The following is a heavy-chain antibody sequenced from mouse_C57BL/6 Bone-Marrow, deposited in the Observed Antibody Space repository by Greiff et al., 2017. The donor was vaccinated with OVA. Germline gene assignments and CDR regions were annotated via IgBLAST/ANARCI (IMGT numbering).Heavy chain of an antibody. Sequence: VQLQQSGPGLVQPSQSLSITCTVSGFSLTSYGAHWVRQSPGKGLEWLGVIWRGGSTDYNAAFMSRLSITKDNSKSQVFFKMNSLQADDTAIYYCAKKNDYDNAMDYWGQGTSVTVSS. V-gene: IGHV2-5*01. D-gene: IGHD2-4*01. CDR3: AKKNDYDNAMDY. J-gene: IGHJ4*01. CDR1: GFSLTSYG. CDR2: IWRGGST.